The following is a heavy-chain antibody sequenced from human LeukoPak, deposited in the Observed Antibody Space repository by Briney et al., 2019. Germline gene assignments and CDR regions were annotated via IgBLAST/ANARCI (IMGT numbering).Heavy chain of an antibody. J-gene: IGHJ5*02. Sequence: SQTLSLTCTVSGGSISSGGYYWSWIRQHPGKGLEWIGYIYYSGSTYYNPSLKSRVTISVDTSKNQFSLKLSSVTAADTAVYYCARDSSTVTTGWFGPWGQGTLVTVSS. V-gene: IGHV4-31*03. CDR2: IYYSGST. CDR3: ARDSSTVTTGWFGP. D-gene: IGHD4-11*01. CDR1: GGSISSGGYY.